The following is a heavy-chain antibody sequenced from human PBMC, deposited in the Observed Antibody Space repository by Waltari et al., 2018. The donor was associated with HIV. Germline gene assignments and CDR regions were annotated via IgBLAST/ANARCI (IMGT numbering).Heavy chain of an antibody. CDR2: IYYSGST. V-gene: IGHV4-39*07. J-gene: IGHJ6*02. CDR3: ARVAGIRYCSSTSCYKDYYYGMDV. Sequence: QLQLQESGPGLVKPSETLSLTCTVSGGSISSSSYYWGWIRQPPGKGLERIGSIYYSGSTYYNPSLKSRVTISVDTSKNQFSLKLSSVTAADTAVYYCARVAGIRYCSSTSCYKDYYYGMDVWGQGTTVTVSS. CDR1: GGSISSSSYY. D-gene: IGHD2-2*02.